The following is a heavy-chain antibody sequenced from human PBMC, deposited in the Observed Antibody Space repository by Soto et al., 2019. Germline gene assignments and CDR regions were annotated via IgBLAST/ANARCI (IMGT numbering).Heavy chain of an antibody. CDR2: VNPGTGNT. V-gene: IGHV1-3*01. CDR3: ARLCCCNPFDD. CDR1: GYIFSDYA. Sequence: QVHLVQSGAEIKRPGASVKVSCKSSGYIFSDYAIHWVRQAPGQRLQWMGWVNPGTGNTAYSQRFKSRFTITKDSSANTVYMALSGLTPEDTAVYFCARLCCCNPFDDWGQGTLVTVSS. D-gene: IGHD2-15*01. J-gene: IGHJ4*02.